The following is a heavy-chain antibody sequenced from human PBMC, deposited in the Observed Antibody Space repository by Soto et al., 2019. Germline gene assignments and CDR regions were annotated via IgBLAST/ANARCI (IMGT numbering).Heavy chain of an antibody. Sequence: SETLSLTCTFSGGSVTSGSYYWGWMRQPPGKGLEWIGYIYNSGSTNYNPSLKSRLTISPDTSKNQFSLKLNSVTAADTAVYYCVRGRYDRDDYYYGMGGWGQGTSVSVSS. V-gene: IGHV4-61*01. CDR3: VRGRYDRDDYYYGMGG. J-gene: IGHJ6*01. CDR1: GGSVTSGSYY. D-gene: IGHD3-22*01. CDR2: IYNSGST.